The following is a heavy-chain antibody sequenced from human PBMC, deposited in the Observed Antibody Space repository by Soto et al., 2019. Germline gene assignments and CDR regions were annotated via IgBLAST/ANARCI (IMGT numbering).Heavy chain of an antibody. V-gene: IGHV1-8*01. J-gene: IGHJ5*02. CDR3: ARGRDWFDP. CDR2: MNPNSGNT. Sequence: QVQLVQSGAEVKKPGASVKVSCKASGYTFTSYDINWVRQATGQGLEWMGWMNPNSGNTGYAQKFXXRXTXXRNTSISTAYMELSSLRSEDTAVYYCARGRDWFDPWGQGTLVTVSS. CDR1: GYTFTSYD.